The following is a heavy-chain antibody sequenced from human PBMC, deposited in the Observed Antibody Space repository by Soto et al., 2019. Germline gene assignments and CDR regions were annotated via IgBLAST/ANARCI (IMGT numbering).Heavy chain of an antibody. V-gene: IGHV3-53*01. D-gene: IGHD2-15*01. J-gene: IGHJ4*02. Sequence: PGGSLRLSCAASGFTVSSYYMGGVRQAPGKGLEWVSVIYSGGSTYYADSVKGRFTISRDNSKNTLYLQMNSLRAEDTAVYYCAREGRYCSGGSCYSRRYSYYFDYWGQGTLVTVSS. CDR3: AREGRYCSGGSCYSRRYSYYFDY. CDR1: GFTVSSYY. CDR2: IYSGGST.